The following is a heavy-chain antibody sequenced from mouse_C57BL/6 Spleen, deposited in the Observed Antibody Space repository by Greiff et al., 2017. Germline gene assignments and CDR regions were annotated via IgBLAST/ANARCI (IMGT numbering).Heavy chain of an antibody. D-gene: IGHD2-10*02. CDR2: IYPGDGDT. J-gene: IGHJ4*01. CDR1: GYAFSSYW. CDR3: ARLYGGVYYYAMGY. Sequence: QVQLQQSGAELVKPGASVKISCKASGYAFSSYWMNWVQQRPGKGLEWIGQIYPGDGDTNYNGKFKGKATLTADKSSSTAYMQLSSLTSDDSAVYFCARLYGGVYYYAMGYWGQGTSVTVSS. V-gene: IGHV1-80*01.